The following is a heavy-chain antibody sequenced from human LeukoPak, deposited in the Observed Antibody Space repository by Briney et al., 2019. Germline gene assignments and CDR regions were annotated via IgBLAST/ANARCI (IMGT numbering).Heavy chain of an antibody. CDR1: GYTFTSYG. CDR3: AREGYYYDSSGYHRSDWYFDL. J-gene: IGHJ2*01. D-gene: IGHD3-22*01. V-gene: IGHV1-18*01. CDR2: ISAYNGNT. Sequence: ASVKVSCKASGYTFTSYGISWVRQAPGQGLEWMGCISAYNGNTIYAQKLQGRVTMTTDTSTSTAYMELRSLRSDDTAVYYCAREGYYYDSSGYHRSDWYFDLWGRGTLVTVSS.